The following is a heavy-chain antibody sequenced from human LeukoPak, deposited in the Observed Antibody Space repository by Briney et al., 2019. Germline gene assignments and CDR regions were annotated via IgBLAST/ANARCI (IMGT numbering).Heavy chain of an antibody. D-gene: IGHD3-9*01. CDR1: GGSISRYY. CDR3: AREYSDSSWFDH. Sequence: SETLSLTCTVSGGSISRYYWSWIRQPPGKGLEWIGYIYYSGSTNYNPSLKSRVTISVDTSKNQFSLKLSSVTAADTAVYYCAREYSDSSWFDHWGQGTLVTVSS. CDR2: IYYSGST. V-gene: IGHV4-59*01. J-gene: IGHJ5*02.